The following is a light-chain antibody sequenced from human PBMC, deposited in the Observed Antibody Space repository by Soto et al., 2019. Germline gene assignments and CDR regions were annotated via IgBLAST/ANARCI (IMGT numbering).Light chain of an antibody. V-gene: IGKV3-20*01. CDR2: GAS. CDR1: QSVSSSY. CDR3: LEYRTSSWT. J-gene: IGKJ1*01. Sequence: EIVLTQSPGTLSLSPGERATLSCRASQSVSSSYLAWYQQKPGQAPRLLIYGASSRATGISDRFSGSGSGTDFTLTISGLEPEDFAVYYCLEYRTSSWTFGQGTKVEIK.